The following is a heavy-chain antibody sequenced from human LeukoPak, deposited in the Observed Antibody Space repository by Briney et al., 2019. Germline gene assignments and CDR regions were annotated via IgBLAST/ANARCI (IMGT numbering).Heavy chain of an antibody. CDR3: ARDRDGYPTPGAY. J-gene: IGHJ4*02. D-gene: IGHD5-24*01. CDR2: IIPILGIA. CDR1: GGTFSSYA. V-gene: IGHV1-69*04. Sequence: ASVKVSCKASGGTFSSYAISWVRQAPGQGLEWMGRIIPILGIANYAQKFQGRVTITADKSTSTAYMELSSLRSEDTAVYYCARDRDGYPTPGAYWGQGTLVTVSS.